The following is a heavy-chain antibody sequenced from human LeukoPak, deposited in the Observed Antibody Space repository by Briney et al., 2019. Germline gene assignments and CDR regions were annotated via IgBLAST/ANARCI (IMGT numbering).Heavy chain of an antibody. CDR1: GGSISSYY. CDR2: IYYSGST. D-gene: IGHD1-26*01. CDR3: AREGGELLSYFDY. J-gene: IGHJ4*02. Sequence: PSETLSLTCTVSGGSISSYYWSWIRQPPGKGLEWIGYIYYSGSTNYNPSLKSRVTISVDTSKNQFSLKLSSVTAADTAVYYCAREGGELLSYFDYWGQGTLVTVSS. V-gene: IGHV4-59*01.